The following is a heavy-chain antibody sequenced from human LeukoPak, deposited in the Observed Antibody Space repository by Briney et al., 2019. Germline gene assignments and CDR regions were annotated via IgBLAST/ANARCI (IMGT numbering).Heavy chain of an antibody. V-gene: IGHV4-31*03. CDR2: IYYSGST. CDR1: GGSISSGGYY. Sequence: SETLSLTCTVSGGSISSGGYYWSWIRPHPGTGLEWIGYIYYSGSTYYNPSLKSRVTISVDTSKNQFSLKLSSVTAADTAVYYCARENYYGSAKVNAFDIWGQGTMVTVSS. CDR3: ARENYYGSAKVNAFDI. J-gene: IGHJ3*02. D-gene: IGHD3-10*01.